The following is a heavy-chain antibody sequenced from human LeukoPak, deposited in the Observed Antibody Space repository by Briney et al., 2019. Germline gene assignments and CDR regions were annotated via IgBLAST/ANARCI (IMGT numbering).Heavy chain of an antibody. CDR3: AKDLEYSSSSLDY. V-gene: IGHV3-9*01. Sequence: PGRSLRLSCAASGFTFDDYAMHWVRHAPGKGLEWVSGISWNSGSIGYADSVKGRFTISRDNAKNSLYLQMNSLRAEDTALYYCAKDLEYSSSSLDYWGQGTLVTVSS. CDR1: GFTFDDYA. CDR2: ISWNSGSI. D-gene: IGHD6-6*01. J-gene: IGHJ4*02.